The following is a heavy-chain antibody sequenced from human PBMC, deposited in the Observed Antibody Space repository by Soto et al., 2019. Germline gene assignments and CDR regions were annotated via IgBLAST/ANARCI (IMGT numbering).Heavy chain of an antibody. CDR3: ASRGGFVVVPAAPFDY. Sequence: PSETLSLTCAVYGGSFSGYYWSWIRQPPGKGLEWIGEINHSGSTNYNPSLKSRVTISVDTSKNQFSLKLSSVTAADTAVYYCASRGGFVVVPAAPFDYWGQGTLVTVSS. J-gene: IGHJ4*02. V-gene: IGHV4-34*01. CDR1: GGSFSGYY. D-gene: IGHD2-2*01. CDR2: INHSGST.